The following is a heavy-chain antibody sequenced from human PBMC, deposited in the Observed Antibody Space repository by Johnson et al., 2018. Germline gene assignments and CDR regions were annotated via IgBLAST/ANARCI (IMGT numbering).Heavy chain of an antibody. CDR3: ARYPSVAGVRPLNYYGFDV. D-gene: IGHD6-19*01. Sequence: QVQLQESGPGLVKPSETLSLTCTVSGGSMNNYYWSWIRQSPGKGLEWIGYIYYSGTINYNPSLTNRVTISVDTSKNQFSLMLNSVTDADTALYYCARYPSVAGVRPLNYYGFDVWGQGTAVTVSS. V-gene: IGHV4-59*01. J-gene: IGHJ6*02. CDR2: IYYSGTI. CDR1: GGSMNNYY.